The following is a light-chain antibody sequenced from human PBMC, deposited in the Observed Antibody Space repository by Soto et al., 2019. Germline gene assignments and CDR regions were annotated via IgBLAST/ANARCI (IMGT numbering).Light chain of an antibody. V-gene: IGKV1-5*01. Sequence: DVQMTQSPSTLSASVGDRVTITCRASQSVTSCLAWYQQKPGKAPKVLIYDASSLESGVPSRFSGSGSGTEFTLTISSLHTDDFATYYCHHYNSYPGTFGQGTKVEIK. CDR3: HHYNSYPGT. CDR1: QSVTSC. CDR2: DAS. J-gene: IGKJ1*01.